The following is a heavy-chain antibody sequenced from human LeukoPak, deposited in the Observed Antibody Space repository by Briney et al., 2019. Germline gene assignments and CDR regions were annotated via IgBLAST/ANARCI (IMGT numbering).Heavy chain of an antibody. Sequence: ASVEVSCKASGYTVTDYYIHWVRQAPGQGLEWMGWINPDSGSTNYAQRFQGRVTVTLDTSISTAHMELTRLTPDDTAVYYCAIDRRVSAVGSFDHWGQGTQVTVSS. CDR2: INPDSGST. D-gene: IGHD6-13*01. CDR1: GYTVTDYY. J-gene: IGHJ4*02. CDR3: AIDRRVSAVGSFDH. V-gene: IGHV1-2*02.